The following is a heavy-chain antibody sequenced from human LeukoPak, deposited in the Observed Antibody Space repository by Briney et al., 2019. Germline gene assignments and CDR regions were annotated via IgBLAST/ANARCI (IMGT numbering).Heavy chain of an antibody. V-gene: IGHV3-23*01. CDR2: ISGSGSST. CDR3: ASSILGFCNSASCYSLDY. D-gene: IGHD2-2*01. Sequence: GGSLRLSCPASGFNFDSYAMSWVRQAPGKGLEWVSGISGSGSSTYYGDSVKGRFTISRDNSKNTLYLQMNSLRAEDTAVYYCASSILGFCNSASCYSLDYWGQGTLVTVSS. CDR1: GFNFDSYA. J-gene: IGHJ4*02.